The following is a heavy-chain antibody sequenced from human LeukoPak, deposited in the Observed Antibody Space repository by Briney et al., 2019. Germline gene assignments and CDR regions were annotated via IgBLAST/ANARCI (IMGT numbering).Heavy chain of an antibody. D-gene: IGHD3-22*01. Sequence: GASVKVSCKASGYTFTTYGITWVRQAPGQGLERMGWITTYNDITHYAQKFQGRVTMTTDTSTSTAYMELRSLRSDDTAVYYCARDENYNKDYWGQGTLVTVSS. CDR1: GYTFTTYG. J-gene: IGHJ4*02. CDR2: ITTYNDIT. V-gene: IGHV1-18*01. CDR3: ARDENYNKDY.